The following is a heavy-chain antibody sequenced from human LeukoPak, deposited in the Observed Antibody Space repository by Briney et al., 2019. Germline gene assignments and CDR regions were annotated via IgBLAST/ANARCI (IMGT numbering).Heavy chain of an antibody. CDR3: ATDPPRL. CDR1: GFTFSSYA. CDR2: IKDDGREK. V-gene: IGHV3-7*01. Sequence: GGSLRLSCAASGFTFSSYAMSWVRQAPGKGLEWVANIKDDGREKNYVDSMKGRFTISRDNVKNSLYLQMNSLRAEDTAVYYCATDPPRLWGQGTLVTVSS. J-gene: IGHJ4*02.